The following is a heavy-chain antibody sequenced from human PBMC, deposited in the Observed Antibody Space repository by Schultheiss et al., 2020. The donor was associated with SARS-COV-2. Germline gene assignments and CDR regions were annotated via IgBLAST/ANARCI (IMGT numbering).Heavy chain of an antibody. Sequence: GGSLRLSCAASGFTFSSYAMHWVRQAPGKGLEWVSAISGSGGSTYYADSVKGRFTISRDNSKNTLYLQMNSLRAEDTAVYYCASRNDYVWGSSGLNWGQGTLVTVSS. CDR1: GFTFSSYA. D-gene: IGHD3-16*01. CDR3: ASRNDYVWGSSGLN. V-gene: IGHV3-23*01. CDR2: ISGSGGST. J-gene: IGHJ4*02.